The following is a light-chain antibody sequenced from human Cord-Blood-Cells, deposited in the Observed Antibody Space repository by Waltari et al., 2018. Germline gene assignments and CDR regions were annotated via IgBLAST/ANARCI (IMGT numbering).Light chain of an antibody. J-gene: IGLJ3*02. Sequence: QSDLPQPASVYGSPGQSIPITCTGTSSDVGGYNCVSWYQQHPGKAPNPLIYDVSNRPSGVSYRFSGSEAGNTASLTIAALQAEDEADYYGSSCTSGGTLVFGGGSSLTVL. CDR1: SSDVGGYNC. V-gene: IGLV2-14*03. CDR3: SSCTSGGTLV. CDR2: DVS.